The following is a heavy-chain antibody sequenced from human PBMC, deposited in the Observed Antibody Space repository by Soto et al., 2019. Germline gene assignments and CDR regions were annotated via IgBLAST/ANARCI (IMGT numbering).Heavy chain of an antibody. J-gene: IGHJ6*02. CDR3: AREYSSSWYTDPYYYYGMDV. V-gene: IGHV3-48*04. D-gene: IGHD6-13*01. CDR2: ISSSGSTI. Sequence: GGSLRLSCAASGFTFSSYWMSWVRQAPGKGLEWVSYISSSGSTIYYADSVKGRFTISRDNAKNSLYLQMNSLRAEDTAVYYCAREYSSSWYTDPYYYYGMDVWGQGTTVTVSS. CDR1: GFTFSSYW.